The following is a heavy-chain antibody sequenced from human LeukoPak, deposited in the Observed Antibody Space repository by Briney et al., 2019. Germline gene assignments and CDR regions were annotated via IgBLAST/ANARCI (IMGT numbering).Heavy chain of an antibody. Sequence: WVRQPPGKGLEWIGSIYYSGSTYYNPSLKSRVTISVDTSKNQFSLKLSSVTAADTAVYYCARDSSGYCSSTSCYVWNYYYYYGMDVWGQGTTVTVSS. CDR3: ARDSSGYCSSTSCYVWNYYYYYGMDV. V-gene: IGHV4-39*07. CDR2: IYYSGST. D-gene: IGHD2-2*01. J-gene: IGHJ6*02.